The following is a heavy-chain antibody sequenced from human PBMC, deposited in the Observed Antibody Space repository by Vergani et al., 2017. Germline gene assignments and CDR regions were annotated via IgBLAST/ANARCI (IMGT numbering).Heavy chain of an antibody. CDR1: GFTPSYYG. V-gene: IGHV3-30*03. J-gene: IGHJ1*01. D-gene: IGHD1-1*01. CDR2: ISYDGTQK. CDR3: ATKSCCTPGCQIGYFRE. Sequence: QVHLVESGGGVVQPGRSLRLSCVVSGFTPSYYGMHWVRQAPGKGLEWVAVISYDGTQKYYADSVKGRFTIYRDNSKSTLYLQMNSLRTEDTAVYYCATKSCCTPGCQIGYFREWGQGTLVTVSS.